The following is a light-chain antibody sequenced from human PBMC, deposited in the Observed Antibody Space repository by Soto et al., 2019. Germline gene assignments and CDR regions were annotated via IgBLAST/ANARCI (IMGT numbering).Light chain of an antibody. CDR3: QQYNSYPLT. CDR1: QSISSW. CDR2: KAS. V-gene: IGKV1-5*03. J-gene: IGKJ4*01. Sequence: DIQMTQSPSTLSASVGDRVTITCRASQSISSWLAWYQQKPGKAPKFLMYKASTLESGVPSRFSGSGSGTEFTLTISSLQPDDSATHYCQQYNSYPLTFGGGTKVEI.